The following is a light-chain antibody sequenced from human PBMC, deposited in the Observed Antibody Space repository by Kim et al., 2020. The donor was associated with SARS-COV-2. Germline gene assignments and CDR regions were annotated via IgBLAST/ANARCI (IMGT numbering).Light chain of an antibody. CDR1: QSIISY. CDR2: DAS. V-gene: IGKV3-11*01. Sequence: EIVLTQSPATLSLSPGDRATLSCRASQSIISYLAWYRQKPGQAPRLLIYDASQRATDTPARFTGSGSGTDFTLTISKLEPEDFAVYYCQQRNNWPPVTFGQGTRLEIK. J-gene: IGKJ5*01. CDR3: QQRNNWPPVT.